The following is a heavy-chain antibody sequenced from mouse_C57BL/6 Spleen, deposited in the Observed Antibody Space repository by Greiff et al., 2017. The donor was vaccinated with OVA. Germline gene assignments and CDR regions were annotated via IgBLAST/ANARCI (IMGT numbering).Heavy chain of an antibody. Sequence: SGPGLVKPSQSLSLTCSVSGYSITSGYYWNWIRQFPGNKLEWLGYISYDGSNNYNPYLKNRIPITRDTSKNQFFLKLNSVTTEETATYYCARGDYYGSSPLWDYWGQGTTLTVSS. D-gene: IGHD1-1*01. CDR1: GYSITSGYY. J-gene: IGHJ2*01. V-gene: IGHV3-6*01. CDR3: ARGDYYGSSPLWDY. CDR2: ISYDGSN.